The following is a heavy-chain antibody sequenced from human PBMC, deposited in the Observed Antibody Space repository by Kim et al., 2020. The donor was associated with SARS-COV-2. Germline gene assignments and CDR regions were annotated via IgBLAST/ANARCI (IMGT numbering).Heavy chain of an antibody. D-gene: IGHD2-2*01. CDR3: ARDPASSLYCSSTSCYGGWFDP. V-gene: IGHV1-18*01. J-gene: IGHJ5*02. CDR2: ISAYNGNT. Sequence: ASVKVSCKASGYTFTSYGISWVRQAPGQGLEWMGWISAYNGNTNYAQKLQGRVTMTTDTSTSTAYMELRSLRSDDTAVYYCARDPASSLYCSSTSCYGGWFDPWGQGTLVTVSS. CDR1: GYTFTSYG.